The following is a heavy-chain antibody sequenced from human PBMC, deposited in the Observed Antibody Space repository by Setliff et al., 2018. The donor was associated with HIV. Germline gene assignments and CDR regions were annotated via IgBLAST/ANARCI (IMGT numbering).Heavy chain of an antibody. D-gene: IGHD3-3*01. Sequence: SETLSLTCTVSGGSISSGGYYWSWIRQHPGKGLEWIGDINNYGVTLYTSSPAGRVTISVDTSKNQFSLTLKSLTVADTALYFCSRGPTIRGSFTGVVYTAPLPSFDTWSQGSLVTVSS. V-gene: IGHV4-31*03. CDR1: GGSISSGGYY. CDR3: SRGPTIRGSFTGVVYTAPLPSFDT. CDR2: INNYGVT. J-gene: IGHJ4*02.